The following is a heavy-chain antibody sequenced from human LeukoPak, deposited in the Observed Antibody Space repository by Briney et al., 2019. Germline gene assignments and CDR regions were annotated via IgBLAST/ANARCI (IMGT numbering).Heavy chain of an antibody. J-gene: IGHJ4*02. D-gene: IGHD3-10*01. CDR1: GFTFSSYA. V-gene: IGHV3-30-3*01. CDR2: ISYDGAYK. CDR3: ARASLVRGVILDY. Sequence: PGRSLRLSCTASGFTFSSYAIHWVRQAPGKGLEWVAVISYDGAYKYYADSVKGRFTISRDNSKNTLYLQMNSLRTKDTAVYYCARASLVRGVILDYWGQGTLVTVSS.